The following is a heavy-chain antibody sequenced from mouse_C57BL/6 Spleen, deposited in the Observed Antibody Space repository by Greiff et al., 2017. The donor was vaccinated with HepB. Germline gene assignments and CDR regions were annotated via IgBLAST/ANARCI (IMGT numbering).Heavy chain of an antibody. J-gene: IGHJ4*01. CDR2: IDPSDSYT. Sequence: QVQLKQPGAELVMPGASVKLSCKASGYTFTSYWMHWVKQRPGQGLEWIGEIDPSDSYTNYNQKFKGKSTLTVDKSSSTAYMQLSSLTSEDSAVYYCARERTGAYAMDYWGQGTSVTVSS. CDR3: ARERTGAYAMDY. V-gene: IGHV1-69*01. CDR1: GYTFTSYW.